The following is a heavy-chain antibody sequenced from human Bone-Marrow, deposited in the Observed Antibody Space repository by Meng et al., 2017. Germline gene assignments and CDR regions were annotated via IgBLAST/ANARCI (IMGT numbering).Heavy chain of an antibody. CDR2: INHSGST. Sequence: QVQLQQWGAGLLKPSETLSLTCAVYGGSFSGYYWSWIRQPPGKGLEWIGEINHSGSTNYNPSLKSRVTISVDTSKNHFSLKLSSVTAADTAVYYCARESSSGSYYFDYWGQGTLVTVSS. J-gene: IGHJ4*02. V-gene: IGHV4-34*01. CDR3: ARESSSGSYYFDY. CDR1: GGSFSGYY. D-gene: IGHD6-19*01.